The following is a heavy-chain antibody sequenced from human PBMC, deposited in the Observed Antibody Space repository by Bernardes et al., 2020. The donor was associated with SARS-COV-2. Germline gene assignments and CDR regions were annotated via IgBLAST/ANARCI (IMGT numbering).Heavy chain of an antibody. D-gene: IGHD2-21*02. J-gene: IGHJ4*02. Sequence: SETLSLTCAVTGGSISSSNWWSWVRQPPGKGLEWIGEIYHSGSTNYHPSLKSRVTISVDKSKNQFSLKPSSVTAADTAVYYCARIRDGGGCDRRIDYWGQGTLVTVSS. CDR3: ARIRDGGGCDRRIDY. CDR2: IYHSGST. CDR1: GGSISSSNW. V-gene: IGHV4-4*02.